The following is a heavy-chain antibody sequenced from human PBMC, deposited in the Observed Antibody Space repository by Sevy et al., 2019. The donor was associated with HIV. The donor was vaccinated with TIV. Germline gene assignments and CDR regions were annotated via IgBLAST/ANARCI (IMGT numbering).Heavy chain of an antibody. D-gene: IGHD3-16*02. V-gene: IGHV3-7*01. Sequence: GGSLRLSCAASGFTFHTYWMQWVRQAPGKGLEWVANITQDGNEIYYADSVKGRFTISRDNAMQSLYLEMNNLRVEDSGIYYCARRYFDVWGHGTLVTVSS. CDR1: GFTFHTYW. CDR2: ITQDGNEI. J-gene: IGHJ4*01. CDR3: ARRYFDV.